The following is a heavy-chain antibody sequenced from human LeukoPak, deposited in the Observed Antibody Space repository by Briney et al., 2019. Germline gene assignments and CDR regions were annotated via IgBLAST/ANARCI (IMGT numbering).Heavy chain of an antibody. J-gene: IGHJ4*02. CDR1: GFTFDDHA. CDR2: ISWNSGSI. CDR3: ARGLSPYYDSSGYYSY. V-gene: IGHV3-9*01. D-gene: IGHD3-22*01. Sequence: GGSLRLSCAASGFTFDDHAMHWVRQAPGKGLEWVSGISWNSGSIGYADSVKGRFTISRDNAKNTLYLQMNSLRAEDTAVYYCARGLSPYYDSSGYYSYWGQGTLVTVSS.